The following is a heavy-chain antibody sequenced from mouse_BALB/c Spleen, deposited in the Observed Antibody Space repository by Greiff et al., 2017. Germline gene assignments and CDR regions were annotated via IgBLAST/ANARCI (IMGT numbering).Heavy chain of an antibody. CDR2: INPSNGGT. J-gene: IGHJ2*01. D-gene: IGHD1-1*01. V-gene: IGHV1S81*02. Sequence: VQGVESGAELVKPGASVKLSCKASGYTFTSYYMYWVKQRPGQGLEWIGEINPSNGGTNFNEKFKSKATLTVDKSSSTAYMQLSSLTSEDSAVYYCTRSYYGSSYGYFDYWGQGTTLTVSS. CDR1: GYTFTSYY. CDR3: TRSYYGSSYGYFDY.